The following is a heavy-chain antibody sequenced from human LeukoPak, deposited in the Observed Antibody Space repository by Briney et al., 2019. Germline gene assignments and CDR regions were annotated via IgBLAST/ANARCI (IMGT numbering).Heavy chain of an antibody. CDR3: ARLVGYYYYMDV. J-gene: IGHJ6*03. CDR1: GGSISSSSYY. V-gene: IGHV4-39*01. D-gene: IGHD2-15*01. Sequence: SETLSLTCTASGGSISSSSYYWGWIRQPPGKGLEWIGSIYYSGSTYYNPSLKSRVTISVDTSKNQFSLKLSSVTAADTAVYYCARLVGYYYYMDVWGKGTTVTVSS. CDR2: IYYSGST.